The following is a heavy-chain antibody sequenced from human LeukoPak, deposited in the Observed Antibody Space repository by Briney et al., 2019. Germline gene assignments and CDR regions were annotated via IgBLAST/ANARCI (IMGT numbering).Heavy chain of an antibody. V-gene: IGHV1-18*01. J-gene: IGHJ5*02. CDR3: ARGPIAAAGTWHNWFDP. CDR1: GYTFTSYA. CDR2: ISAYNGNT. D-gene: IGHD6-13*01. Sequence: ASVKVSCKASGYTFTSYAMNWVRQAPGQGLEWMGWISAYNGNTHYAQKLQGRVTMTTDTSTSTAYMELRSLRSDDTAVYYCARGPIAAAGTWHNWFDPWGQGTLVTVSS.